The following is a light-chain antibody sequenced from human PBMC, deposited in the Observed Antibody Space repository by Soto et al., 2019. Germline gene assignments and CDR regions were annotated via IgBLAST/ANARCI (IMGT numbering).Light chain of an antibody. V-gene: IGKV1-39*01. Sequence: DIQMTQSPSTLSASVGDRVTITCRASQSISSYLNWYQQKPGKAPKPLIYAASSLQSGVPSRFSGSGSGTDFTLTISSLQPEDFATYYCQQSYSKPLTLGGGTKVDIK. J-gene: IGKJ4*01. CDR1: QSISSY. CDR3: QQSYSKPLT. CDR2: AAS.